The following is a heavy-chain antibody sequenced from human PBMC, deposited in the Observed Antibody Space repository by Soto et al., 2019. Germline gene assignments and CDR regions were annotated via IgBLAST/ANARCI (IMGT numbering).Heavy chain of an antibody. CDR2: ISGSGGST. J-gene: IGHJ4*02. Sequence: PGGSLRLSCAASGFTFSNYAMSWVRQAPGKGLEWVSQISGSGGSTYYADSVKGRFTISRDNSKNTLYLQMNSLRAKDTAVYYGANVFGIQLWVIDYWCQETLLTISS. CDR3: ANVFGIQLWVIDY. D-gene: IGHD5-18*01. CDR1: GFTFSNYA. V-gene: IGHV3-23*01.